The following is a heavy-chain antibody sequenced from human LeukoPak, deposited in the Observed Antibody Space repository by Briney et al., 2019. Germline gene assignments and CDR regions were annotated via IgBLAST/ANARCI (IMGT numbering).Heavy chain of an antibody. V-gene: IGHV4-59*01. J-gene: IGHJ5*02. D-gene: IGHD6-19*01. Sequence: SETLSLTCTVSGGSISSYYWSWIRQPPGKGLEWIGYIYYSGSTNYNPSLKSRVTISVDTSKNQFSLKLSSVTAPDTAVYYCARDLIVRTAVAEYNWFDPWGQGTLVTVSS. CDR1: GGSISSYY. CDR3: ARDLIVRTAVAEYNWFDP. CDR2: IYYSGST.